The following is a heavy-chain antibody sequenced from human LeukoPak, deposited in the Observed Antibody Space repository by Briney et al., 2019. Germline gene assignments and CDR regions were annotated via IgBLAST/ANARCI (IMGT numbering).Heavy chain of an antibody. CDR3: ARPRSLYYYYSMDV. J-gene: IGHJ6*02. CDR2: TSYDGSNT. V-gene: IGHV3-30-3*01. Sequence: GGSLRLSCAASGFTFSDYAMYWVRQAPGKGLEWVAATSYDGSNTYYADSVKGRFTISRDSPENTLYLQMNSLGAEDTAVYYCARPRSLYYYYSMDVWGQGTTVTVSS. CDR1: GFTFSDYA.